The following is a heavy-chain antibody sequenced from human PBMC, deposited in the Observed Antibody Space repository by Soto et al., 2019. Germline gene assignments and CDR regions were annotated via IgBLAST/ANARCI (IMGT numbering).Heavy chain of an antibody. V-gene: IGHV4-30-4*01. D-gene: IGHD4-17*01. CDR1: GGSISSGDYK. J-gene: IGHJ4*02. Sequence: QVQLQESGPGLVKPSQTLSLTCTVSGGSISSGDYKWSWIRQPPGKGLEWIGYIYYSGYTYNNPSLKSRVTISVDTAKNQFSLKLSSVTAADTAVSYCARSCDYVAFDYWGQGTLVTVSS. CDR2: IYYSGYT. CDR3: ARSCDYVAFDY.